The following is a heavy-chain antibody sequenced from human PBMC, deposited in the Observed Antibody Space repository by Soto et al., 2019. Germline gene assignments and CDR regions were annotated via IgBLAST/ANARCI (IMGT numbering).Heavy chain of an antibody. V-gene: IGHV3-74*03. D-gene: IGHD5-18*01. CDR2: IYSDGSGP. CDR1: GFTFSNVW. Sequence: GGSLRLSCAASGFTFSNVWMHWVRQAPGKGLVWVSRIYSDGSGPMYADSVKGRFTISRDNAKSTLHLQMNSLRAEDTAVYYCATLNSFGSDYWGRGTLVTVS. CDR3: ATLNSFGSDY. J-gene: IGHJ4*02.